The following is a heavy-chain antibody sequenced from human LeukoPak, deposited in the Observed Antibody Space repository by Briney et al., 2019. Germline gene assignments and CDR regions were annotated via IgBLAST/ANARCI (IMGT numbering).Heavy chain of an antibody. CDR3: ARAFRNIVGLADYYYYMDV. CDR2: INPSGGST. D-gene: IGHD2/OR15-2a*01. J-gene: IGHJ6*03. Sequence: ASVKVSCKASGYTFTSYYMHWVRQAPGQGLEWMGIINPSGGSTSYAQKFQGRVTMTRDMSTSTVYMELSSLRSEDTAVYYCARAFRNIVGLADYYYYMDVWGKGTTVIVSS. CDR1: GYTFTSYY. V-gene: IGHV1-46*01.